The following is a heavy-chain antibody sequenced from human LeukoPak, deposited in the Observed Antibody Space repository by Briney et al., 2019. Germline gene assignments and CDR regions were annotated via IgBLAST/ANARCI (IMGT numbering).Heavy chain of an antibody. CDR1: GGSISSYY. Sequence: SETLSLTCTVSGGSISSYYWSWIRQPSGKGLEWIGYIYYSGSTNYNPSLKSRVTISVDTSKNQFSLKLSSVTAADTAVYYCARDYYDSSGYYVNDYWGQGTPVTVSS. CDR2: IYYSGST. D-gene: IGHD3-22*01. V-gene: IGHV4-59*01. J-gene: IGHJ4*02. CDR3: ARDYYDSSGYYVNDY.